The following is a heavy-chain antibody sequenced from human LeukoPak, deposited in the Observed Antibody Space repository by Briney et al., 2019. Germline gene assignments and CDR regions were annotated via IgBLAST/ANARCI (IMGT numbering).Heavy chain of an antibody. V-gene: IGHV3-48*03. D-gene: IGHD6-19*01. CDR2: ISGSGDTI. CDR1: GFSFSSHE. Sequence: GGSLRLSCAASGFSFSSHEMDWVRQAPGKGLEWVSYISGSGDTINYADSAKGRFTISRDNAKNSLYLQMNSLRAEDTAVYYCARWAGYSSGAFDYWGQGTLLTVSS. CDR3: ARWAGYSSGAFDY. J-gene: IGHJ4*02.